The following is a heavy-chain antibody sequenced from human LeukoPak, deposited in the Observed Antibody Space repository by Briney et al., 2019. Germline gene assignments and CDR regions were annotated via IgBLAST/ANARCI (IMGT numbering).Heavy chain of an antibody. Sequence: SVKVSCKASGYTFTGYYMHWVRQAPGQGLEWMGRIIPILGIANYAQKFQGRVTITADKSTSTAYMELSSLRSEDTAVYYCARDPLRKFDYWGQGTLVTVSS. J-gene: IGHJ4*02. CDR3: ARDPLRKFDY. CDR1: GYTFTGYY. CDR2: IIPILGIA. D-gene: IGHD3-16*02. V-gene: IGHV1-69*04.